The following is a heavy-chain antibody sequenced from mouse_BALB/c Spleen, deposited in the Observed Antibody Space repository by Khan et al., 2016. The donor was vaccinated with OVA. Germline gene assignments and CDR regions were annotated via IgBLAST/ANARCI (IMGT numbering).Heavy chain of an antibody. CDR1: GYSITSEYA. D-gene: IGHD2-4*01. V-gene: IGHV3-2*02. Sequence: EVQLQESGPGLVKPSQSLSLTCTVTGYSITSEYAWYWIRQFPGNKLELMGYINYSGNTRFNPSLKSRTSITRDTSKNQFFLQLNSVTTEDTATYYCARKSYYDYDSFPYWGQGTLVTVSA. CDR2: INYSGNT. CDR3: ARKSYYDYDSFPY. J-gene: IGHJ3*01.